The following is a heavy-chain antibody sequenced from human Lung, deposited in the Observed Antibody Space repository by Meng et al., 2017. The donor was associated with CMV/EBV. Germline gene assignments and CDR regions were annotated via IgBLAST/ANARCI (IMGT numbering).Heavy chain of an antibody. Sequence: SCAASGFTFSSYAMHWVRQAPGKGLEGVAVISYDGSNKYYADSVKGRFTISRDNSNNMLYLQMNSLRAEDTAVYHCAGDHFVVVPASYGMDVWGQGTTVTVSS. CDR1: GFTFSSYA. J-gene: IGHJ6*02. CDR3: AGDHFVVVPASYGMDV. D-gene: IGHD2-2*01. CDR2: ISYDGSNK. V-gene: IGHV3-30-3*01.